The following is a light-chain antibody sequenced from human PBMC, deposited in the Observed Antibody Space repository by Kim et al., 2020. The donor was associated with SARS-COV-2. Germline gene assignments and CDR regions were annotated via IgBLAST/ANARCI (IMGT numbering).Light chain of an antibody. CDR2: GAS. CDR1: QSVSSNY. Sequence: DIVLTQSPGTLSLSPGERGTLSCRASQSVSSNYLAWYQQKLGQAPRLLIYGASSRATGIPDRFSGSGSGTDFTLTISRLEPEDFAVYYCQQYGSSPITFGQGTRVEIK. J-gene: IGKJ5*01. CDR3: QQYGSSPIT. V-gene: IGKV3-20*01.